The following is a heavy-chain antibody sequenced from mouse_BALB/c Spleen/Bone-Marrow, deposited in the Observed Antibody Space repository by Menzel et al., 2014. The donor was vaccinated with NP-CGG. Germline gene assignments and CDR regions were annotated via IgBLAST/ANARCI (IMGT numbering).Heavy chain of an antibody. CDR1: GFAFSSYD. CDR3: AREVLRYYFDY. V-gene: IGHV5-12-1*01. CDR2: ISSGGGST. Sequence: EVKLVESGGGLVKPGGSMKLSCAASGFAFSSYDMSWVRQTPEKRLEWVAYISSGGGSTYYPDTVKGRFTISRDNAKNTLYLQMSSLKSEDTAMYYCAREVLRYYFDYWCQGTTLTVSS. J-gene: IGHJ2*01. D-gene: IGHD1-1*01.